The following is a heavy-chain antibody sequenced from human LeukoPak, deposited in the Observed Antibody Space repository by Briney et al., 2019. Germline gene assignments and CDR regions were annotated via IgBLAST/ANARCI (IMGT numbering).Heavy chain of an antibody. CDR2: ISGSGGST. CDR3: ARDPYSSSSFDY. D-gene: IGHD6-6*01. J-gene: IGHJ4*02. V-gene: IGHV3-23*01. CDR1: GFTFSSYA. Sequence: GGSLRLSCAASGFTFSSYAMSWVRQAPGKGLEWVSAISGSGGSTYYADSVKGRFTISRDNAKNSLYLQMNSLRAEDTAVYYCARDPYSSSSFDYWGQGTLVTVSS.